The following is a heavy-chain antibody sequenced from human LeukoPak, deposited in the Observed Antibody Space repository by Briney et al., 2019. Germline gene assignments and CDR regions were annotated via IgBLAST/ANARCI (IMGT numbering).Heavy chain of an antibody. CDR2: IYHSGTT. Sequence: PSQTLSLTCAVSGGSISSGGYSWSWVRQPPGEGLEWVGYIYHSGTTYYNPSLQSRVTISLDRSKNQFSLKLSSMTAADTAVDYCASGKTGYDQASFDIWAQGTMFPVPS. J-gene: IGHJ3*02. CDR1: GGSISSGGYS. V-gene: IGHV4-30-2*01. CDR3: ASGKTGYDQASFDI. D-gene: IGHD3-9*01.